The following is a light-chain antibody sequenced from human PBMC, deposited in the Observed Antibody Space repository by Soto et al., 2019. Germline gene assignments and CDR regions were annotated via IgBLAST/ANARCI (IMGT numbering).Light chain of an antibody. V-gene: IGKV1-5*01. Sequence: DIQMTQSPPTLSASVGDRVTITCRASQSIRNYLAWYQQMPGKAPNLLIYGAYNLQSGVPSRFSGSGSGTEFTLTISSLQPDDFATYFCQHHNSYSQTFGQGTKVEIK. J-gene: IGKJ1*01. CDR2: GAY. CDR3: QHHNSYSQT. CDR1: QSIRNY.